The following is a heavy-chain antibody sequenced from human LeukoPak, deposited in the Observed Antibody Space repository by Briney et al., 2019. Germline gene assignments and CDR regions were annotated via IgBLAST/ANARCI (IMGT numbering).Heavy chain of an antibody. V-gene: IGHV4-38-2*02. CDR1: GYSISSGYY. J-gene: IGHJ4*02. Sequence: PSETLSLTCTVSGYSISSGYYWGWIRQPPGKGLEWIGEINHSGSTNYNPSLKSRVTISVDTSKNQFSLKLISVTAADTAVYYCARVKGVVTAILDYWGQGTLVTVSS. D-gene: IGHD2-21*02. CDR3: ARVKGVVTAILDY. CDR2: INHSGST.